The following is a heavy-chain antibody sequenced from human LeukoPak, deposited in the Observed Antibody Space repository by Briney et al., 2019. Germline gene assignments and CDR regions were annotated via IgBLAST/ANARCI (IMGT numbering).Heavy chain of an antibody. CDR1: GGSFSGYY. CDR2: INHSGST. D-gene: IGHD2-2*01. CDR3: ARLTSTHLLHY. J-gene: IGHJ4*02. V-gene: IGHV4-34*01. Sequence: SETLSLTCAVYGGSFSGYYWSWIRQPPGKGLEWIGEINHSGSTNYNPSLKSRVTISVDTSKNQFSLKLSSVTAADTAVYYCARLTSTHLLHYWGQGTLVTVSS.